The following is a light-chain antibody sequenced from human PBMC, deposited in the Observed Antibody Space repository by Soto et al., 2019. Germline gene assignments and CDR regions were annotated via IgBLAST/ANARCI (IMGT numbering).Light chain of an antibody. CDR3: QQYGSSPIP. CDR2: GAS. J-gene: IGKJ5*01. Sequence: EIVLTQSPATLSLSPGERATLSCRASQSIANLLAWYQQKPGQAPRLLVYGASSRAPGLPDRFCGFGSGPAFPLTIRRREPEDFAVYFCQQYGSSPIPLAKGTRLEIK. V-gene: IGKV3-20*01. CDR1: QSIANL.